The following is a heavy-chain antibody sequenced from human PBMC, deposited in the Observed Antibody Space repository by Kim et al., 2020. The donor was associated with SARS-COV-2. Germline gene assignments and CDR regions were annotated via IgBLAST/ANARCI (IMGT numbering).Heavy chain of an antibody. D-gene: IGHD3-22*01. CDR2: ISSSSSYK. Sequence: GGSLRLSCAASGFTFSSYSMNWVRQAPGKGLEWVSSISSSSSYKYYADSVKGRFTISRDNAKNSLYLQMNSLRAEDTAVYYCAREDYDSSGFHPNWFDPWGQGTLVTVSS. CDR1: GFTFSSYS. V-gene: IGHV3-21*01. J-gene: IGHJ5*02. CDR3: AREDYDSSGFHPNWFDP.